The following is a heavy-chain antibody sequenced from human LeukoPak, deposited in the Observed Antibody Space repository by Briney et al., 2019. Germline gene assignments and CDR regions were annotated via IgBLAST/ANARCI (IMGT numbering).Heavy chain of an antibody. CDR1: GYTFTSYY. CDR2: INPSGGST. CDR3: ARVTYGDYIDY. V-gene: IGHV1-46*01. D-gene: IGHD4-17*01. J-gene: IGHJ4*01. Sequence: ASAKVSCKASGYTFTSYYMHWVRQAPGQGLEWMGIINPSGGSTSYAQKFQGRVTMTRDTSTSTVYMELSSLRSEDTAVYYCARVTYGDYIDYWGQEPWSPSPQ.